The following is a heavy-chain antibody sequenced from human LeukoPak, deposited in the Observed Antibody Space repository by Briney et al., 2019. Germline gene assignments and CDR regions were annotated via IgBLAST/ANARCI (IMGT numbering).Heavy chain of an antibody. J-gene: IGHJ5*02. CDR2: MYSRGDT. CDR1: GFTVSDNY. CDR3: ARDAPQVPAAGVLAS. D-gene: IGHD6-13*01. Sequence: PGGSLRLSCAASGFTVSDNYMSWVRQAPGKGLEWDSVMYSRGDTYYANSVKGRFAFSRDISKNTLYLQMDGLRNEDTAMYYCARDAPQVPAAGVLASWGQGTLVIVSS. V-gene: IGHV3-53*01.